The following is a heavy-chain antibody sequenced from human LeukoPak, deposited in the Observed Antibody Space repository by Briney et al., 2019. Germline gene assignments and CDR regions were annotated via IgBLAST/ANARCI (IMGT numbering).Heavy chain of an antibody. CDR2: INAGNGNT. V-gene: IGHV1-3*01. CDR3: ARDVVVAAKGRNYFDY. CDR1: GYTFTSYA. Sequence: ASVKVSCTASGYTFTSYAMHWVRQAPGQRLEWMGWINAGNGNTKYSQKFQGRVTITRDTSASTAYMELSSLRSEDTAVYYCARDVVVAAKGRNYFDYWGQGTLVTVSS. D-gene: IGHD2-15*01. J-gene: IGHJ4*02.